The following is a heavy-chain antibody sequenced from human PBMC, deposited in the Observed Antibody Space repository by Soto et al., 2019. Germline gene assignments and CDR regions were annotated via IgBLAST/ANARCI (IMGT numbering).Heavy chain of an antibody. CDR1: GFTFSSYA. J-gene: IGHJ4*02. V-gene: IGHV3-30-3*01. CDR2: ISYDGSNK. D-gene: IGHD3-10*01. Sequence: GGSLRLSCAASGFTFSSYAMHWVRQAPGKGLEWVAVISYDGSNKYYADSVKGRFTISRDNSKNTLYLQMNSLRAEDTAVYYCARDRAHPPNIWFGEYWGQGT. CDR3: ARDRAHPPNIWFGEY.